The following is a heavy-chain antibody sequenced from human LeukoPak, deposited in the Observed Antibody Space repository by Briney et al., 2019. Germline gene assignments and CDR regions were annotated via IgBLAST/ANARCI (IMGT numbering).Heavy chain of an antibody. D-gene: IGHD1-7*01. CDR2: ISGSGGST. J-gene: IGHJ4*02. V-gene: IGHV3-23*01. Sequence: GGSLRLSCAASGFTFSSYAMSWVRQAPGKGLEWVSAISGSGGSTYYADSVKGRFTISRDNSKNTLSLQMNSLRAEDTAVYYCAKGRNYRGEFDYWGQGTLSPSPQ. CDR1: GFTFSSYA. CDR3: AKGRNYRGEFDY.